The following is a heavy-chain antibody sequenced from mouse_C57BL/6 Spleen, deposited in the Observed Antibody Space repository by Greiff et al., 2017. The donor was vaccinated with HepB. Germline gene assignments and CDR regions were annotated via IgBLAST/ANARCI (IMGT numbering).Heavy chain of an antibody. CDR1: GYTFTSYW. J-gene: IGHJ4*01. V-gene: IGHV1-64*01. CDR3: ARDPNYGPLLAMDY. Sequence: QVQLKQPGAELVKPGASVKLSCKASGYTFTSYWMHWVKQRPGQGLEWIGMIHPNSGSTNYNEKFKSKATLTVDKSSSTAYMQLSSLTSEDSAVYYCARDPNYGPLLAMDYWGQGTSVTVSS. D-gene: IGHD1-1*02. CDR2: IHPNSGST.